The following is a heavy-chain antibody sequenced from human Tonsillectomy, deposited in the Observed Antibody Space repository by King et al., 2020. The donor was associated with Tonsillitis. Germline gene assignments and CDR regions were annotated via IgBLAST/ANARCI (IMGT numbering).Heavy chain of an antibody. V-gene: IGHV4-31*03. D-gene: IGHD3-10*01. CDR1: GGSISSGGYY. J-gene: IGHJ4*02. CDR3: AQHHVRGVILDYFDY. Sequence: VQLQESGPGLVKPSQTLSLTCTVSGGSISSGGYYWSWIRQHPGKGLEWIGYIYYSGSTYYNPSLKSRVTISVDTSKNRFSLKLSSVTAADTAVYYCAQHHVRGVILDYFDYWGQGTLITISS. CDR2: IYYSGST.